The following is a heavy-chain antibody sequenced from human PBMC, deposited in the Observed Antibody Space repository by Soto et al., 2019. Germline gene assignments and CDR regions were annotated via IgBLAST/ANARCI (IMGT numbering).Heavy chain of an antibody. Sequence: ASVKVSCKSSGYAFTGYYIHWVRQAPGQGLEWMGWINPNSGDTNYAQKFQGRVTMTRDTSFSAAYMELSSLRSDDTAVYYCATRYSYVHFWGQGTLVTVSS. J-gene: IGHJ4*02. CDR3: ATRYSYVHF. D-gene: IGHD5-18*01. CDR2: INPNSGDT. V-gene: IGHV1-2*02. CDR1: GYAFTGYY.